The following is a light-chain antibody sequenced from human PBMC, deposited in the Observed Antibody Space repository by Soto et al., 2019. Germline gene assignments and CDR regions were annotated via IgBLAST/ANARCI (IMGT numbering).Light chain of an antibody. CDR3: SSYTSASTPLV. J-gene: IGLJ2*01. V-gene: IGLV2-14*01. Sequence: QTVLARPASVSRSSGQSVAVSCTGTSSDVGGYNYVSWYQQHPGKAPKLMIYDVSNRPSGVSNRFSGSKSGNTASLTISGVQAEDEADYYCSSYTSASTPLVFGGGTKVTVL. CDR2: DVS. CDR1: SSDVGGYNY.